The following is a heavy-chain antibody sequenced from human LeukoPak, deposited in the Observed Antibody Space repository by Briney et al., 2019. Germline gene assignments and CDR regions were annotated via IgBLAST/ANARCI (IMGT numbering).Heavy chain of an antibody. CDR2: IIPIFGTA. CDR3: ARGYSSSSGLGIL. D-gene: IGHD6-6*01. V-gene: IGHV1-69*13. Sequence: ASVKVSCTASGGTFSSYAISWVRQAPGQGLEWMGGIIPIFGTANYAQKFQGRVTITADESTSTAYMELSSLRSEDTAVYYCARGYSSSSGLGILWGQGTLVTVSS. CDR1: GGTFSSYA. J-gene: IGHJ4*02.